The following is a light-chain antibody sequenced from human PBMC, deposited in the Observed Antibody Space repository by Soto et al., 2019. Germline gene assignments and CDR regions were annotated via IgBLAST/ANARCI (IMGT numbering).Light chain of an antibody. CDR1: RSDVGGYNY. J-gene: IGLJ3*02. Sequence: QSVLTQPASVSGSPGQSITISCTGSRSDVGGYNYVSWYQQHPGKAPKLIIYDVSNRPSRISNRFSGSKSGNTASLTISGLQAEDEADYYCSSYTNSDSLAFGGGTKVTVL. CDR2: DVS. CDR3: SSYTNSDSLA. V-gene: IGLV2-14*03.